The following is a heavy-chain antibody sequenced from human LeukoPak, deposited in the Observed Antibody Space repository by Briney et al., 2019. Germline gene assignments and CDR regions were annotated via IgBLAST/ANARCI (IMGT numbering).Heavy chain of an antibody. D-gene: IGHD5-12*01. CDR3: VKPLGSSGYGYFFDY. Sequence: GGPLRLSCAASGFIFSSYAMHWVRQAPGKGMEYVSAVVSNAGSTYYADSVKGRFTISRDNSKNTLYLQMSSLRAEDTAVYYCVKPLGSSGYGYFFDYWGQGSLVTVSS. CDR2: VVSNAGST. J-gene: IGHJ4*02. V-gene: IGHV3-64D*06. CDR1: GFIFSSYA.